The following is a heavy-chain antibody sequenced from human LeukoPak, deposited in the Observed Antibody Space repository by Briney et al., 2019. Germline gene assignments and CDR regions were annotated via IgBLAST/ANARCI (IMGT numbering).Heavy chain of an antibody. D-gene: IGHD6-13*01. CDR3: ARDGLGRKGAIAAAGISYYYYYGMDV. J-gene: IGHJ6*02. V-gene: IGHV3-74*01. CDR1: GFTFSSYG. CDR2: INSDGSST. Sequence: GGSLRLSCAASGFTFSSYGMHWVRQAPGKGLVWVSRINSDGSSTNYADSVKGRFTISRDNAKNTLYLQRNSLRAEYTAVYSCARDGLGRKGAIAAAGISYYYYYGMDVWGQGPTVTVS.